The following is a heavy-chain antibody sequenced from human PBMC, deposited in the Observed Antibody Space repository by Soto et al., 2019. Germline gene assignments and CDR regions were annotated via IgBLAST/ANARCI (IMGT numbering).Heavy chain of an antibody. CDR1: GITFGSRA. D-gene: IGHD3-10*01. Sequence: GGSLRLSCVASGITFGSRAMSWVRQAPGEGLEWVSSITDSGGDAKYADSVRGRFTTSRDNSKNTLYLQMSSLRAEDSAVYYCAKDRSSGSPYYGMDFWGQGTMVTVSS. CDR3: AKDRSSGSPYYGMDF. CDR2: ITDSGGDA. J-gene: IGHJ6*02. V-gene: IGHV3-23*01.